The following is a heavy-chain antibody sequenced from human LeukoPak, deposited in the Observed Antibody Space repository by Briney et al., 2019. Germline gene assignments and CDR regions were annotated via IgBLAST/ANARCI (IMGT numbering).Heavy chain of an antibody. CDR1: GFTFSSYG. V-gene: IGHV3-30*02. CDR3: ARDFAAPIYFDY. D-gene: IGHD6-13*01. J-gene: IGHJ4*02. Sequence: GGSLRLSCAASGFTFSSYGMHWVRQAPGKGLEWVAFIRYDGSNKYYADSVKGRFTISRDNAKNLLYLQMNNLRAEDTAAYYCARDFAAPIYFDYWGQGTLVTVSS. CDR2: IRYDGSNK.